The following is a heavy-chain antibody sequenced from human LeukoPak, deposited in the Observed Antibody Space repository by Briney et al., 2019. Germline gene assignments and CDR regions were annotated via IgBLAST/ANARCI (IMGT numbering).Heavy chain of an antibody. J-gene: IGHJ5*02. V-gene: IGHV3-11*04. CDR3: ARDLGYCSGGSCRNWFDP. CDR2: ISSSGFTI. D-gene: IGHD2-15*01. CDR1: GFTFSDYY. Sequence: PGGSLRLSCAASGFTFSDYYMTWIRQAPGKGLEWVSYISSSGFTIYYTDSVKGRFTISRDNAKNTLYLQMNNLRADDTAVYSCARDLGYCSGGSCRNWFDPWGQGTLVTVSS.